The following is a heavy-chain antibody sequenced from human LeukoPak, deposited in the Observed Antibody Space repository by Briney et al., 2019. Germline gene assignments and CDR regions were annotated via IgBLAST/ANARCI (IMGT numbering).Heavy chain of an antibody. CDR1: GFSFTYAT. CDR3: VRIPNNAGFPNWFDP. CDR2: NTSSSGNI. Sequence: KTGGCLILSCAASGFSFTYATMNCVRLAPGKGLEWVSSNTSSSGNIYDSDSVRGRFTVSRDNTKNSLYLQMNSLIAEDSAVYYCVRIPNNAGFPNWFDPWGQGTLVSVSS. V-gene: IGHV3-21*01. J-gene: IGHJ5*02. D-gene: IGHD3-9*01.